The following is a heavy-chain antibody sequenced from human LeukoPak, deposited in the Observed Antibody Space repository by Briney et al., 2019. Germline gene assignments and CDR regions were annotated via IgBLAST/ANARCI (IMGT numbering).Heavy chain of an antibody. V-gene: IGHV3-7*05. D-gene: IGHD3-3*01. Sequence: GGSLRLSYAASGFTFSRYWMNWVRQAPGKGLEWVANIKQDGSEQYYVDSVRGRFTISRDNTKNSLYLQMNSLGVEDTAVYYCATDWSGDDRFDYWGQGTLVTVSS. CDR2: IKQDGSEQ. J-gene: IGHJ4*02. CDR3: ATDWSGDDRFDY. CDR1: GFTFSRYW.